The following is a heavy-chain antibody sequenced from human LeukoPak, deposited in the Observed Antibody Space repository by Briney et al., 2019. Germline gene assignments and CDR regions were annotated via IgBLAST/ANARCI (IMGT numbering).Heavy chain of an antibody. CDR2: INPNSGGT. D-gene: IGHD4-17*01. V-gene: IGHV1-2*02. CDR3: ARAETTVTTTDY. J-gene: IGHJ4*02. CDR1: GYTFTGYY. Sequence: ASVKVSCKASGYTFTGYYMHWVRQAPGQGLEWMGWINPNSGGTNYAQKIQGRVTMTRDTSISTAYMELSRLRSDDTAVYYCARAETTVTTTDYWGQGTLVTVSS.